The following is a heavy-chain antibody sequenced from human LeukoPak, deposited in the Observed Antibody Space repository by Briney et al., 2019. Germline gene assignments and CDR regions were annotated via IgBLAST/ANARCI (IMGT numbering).Heavy chain of an antibody. V-gene: IGHV3-23*01. CDR1: GFSFSSYT. CDR3: ARAVCSGGSCYWSY. D-gene: IGHD2-15*01. J-gene: IGHJ4*02. CDR2: ISGSGGST. Sequence: GGSLRLSCAVSGFSFSSYTMSWVRQAPGKGLEWVSAISGSGGSTYYADCVKGRFTISRDNSKNTLFLQMNSLRAEDTAVYYCARAVCSGGSCYWSYWGQGTLVTVSS.